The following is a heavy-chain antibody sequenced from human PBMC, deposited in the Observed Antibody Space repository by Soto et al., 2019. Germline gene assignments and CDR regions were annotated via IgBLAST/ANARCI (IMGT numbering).Heavy chain of an antibody. V-gene: IGHV3-30*18. D-gene: IGHD3-10*01. CDR3: AKDPFPQITMVRGVIIPPEYFQH. CDR2: ISYDGSNK. Sequence: PGGSLRLSCAASGFTFSSYGMHWVRQAPGKGLEWVAVISYDGSNKYYADSVKGRFTISRDNSKNTLYLQMNSLRAEDTAVYYCAKDPFPQITMVRGVIIPPEYFQHWGQGT. J-gene: IGHJ1*01. CDR1: GFTFSSYG.